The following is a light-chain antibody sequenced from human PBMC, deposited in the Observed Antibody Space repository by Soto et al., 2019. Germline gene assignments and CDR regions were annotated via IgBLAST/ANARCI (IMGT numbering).Light chain of an antibody. CDR1: QSLVHGDGNTY. V-gene: IGKV2-24*01. J-gene: IGKJ1*01. Sequence: DVVLTQTPLSSPVTLGQPASISCRSSQSLVHGDGNTYLSWLQQRPGQPPRLLIYQVSNRFSGVPDRFSASGAGTDFTPKISTVEAEDVGVYYCMQFAHLPRTFGQGTKLEI. CDR2: QVS. CDR3: MQFAHLPRT.